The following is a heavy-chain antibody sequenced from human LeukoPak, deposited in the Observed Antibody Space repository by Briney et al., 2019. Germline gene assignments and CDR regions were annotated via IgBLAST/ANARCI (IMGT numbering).Heavy chain of an antibody. D-gene: IGHD6-19*01. CDR1: GFTFSSYA. Sequence: GGSLRLSCAASGFTFSSYAMSWVRQAPGKGLEWVSAISGSGGSTYYADSVKGRFTISRDNSKNTLYLQMNSLRAEDTAVYYCAKDAGSFSGWHLGYYYYGMDVWGQGTTVTVSS. CDR3: AKDAGSFSGWHLGYYYYGMDV. J-gene: IGHJ6*02. CDR2: ISGSGGST. V-gene: IGHV3-23*01.